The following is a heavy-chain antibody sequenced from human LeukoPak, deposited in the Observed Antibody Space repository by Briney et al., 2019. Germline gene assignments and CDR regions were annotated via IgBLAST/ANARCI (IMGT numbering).Heavy chain of an antibody. CDR2: IYPGDSDT. CDR3: AGHLIVATNYDAFDI. CDR1: GYSFTSYW. J-gene: IGHJ3*02. V-gene: IGHV5-51*01. Sequence: GESLKISCKGSGYSFTSYWIGWVRQMPGKGLEWMGIIYPGDSDTRYSPSFQGQVTISADKSISTAYLQWSSLKASDTAMYYCAGHLIVATNYDAFDIWGQGTMVTVSS. D-gene: IGHD5-12*01.